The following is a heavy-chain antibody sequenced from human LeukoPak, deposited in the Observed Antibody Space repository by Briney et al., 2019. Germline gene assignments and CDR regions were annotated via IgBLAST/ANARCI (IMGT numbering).Heavy chain of an antibody. D-gene: IGHD3-22*01. Sequence: SETLSLTCAVSGGSISSGGYSWSWIRQPPGKGLEWIGYIYHSGSTYYNPSLKSRVTISVDRSKNQFSLKLSSVTAADTAVYYCARQTENFYDSSGYLDYWGQGTLVTVSS. CDR3: ARQTENFYDSSGYLDY. CDR1: GGSISSGGYS. CDR2: IYHSGST. V-gene: IGHV4-30-2*01. J-gene: IGHJ4*02.